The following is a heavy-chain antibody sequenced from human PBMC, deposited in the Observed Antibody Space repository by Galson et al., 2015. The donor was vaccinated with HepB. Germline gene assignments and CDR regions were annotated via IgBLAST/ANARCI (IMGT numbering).Heavy chain of an antibody. D-gene: IGHD3-10*01. V-gene: IGHV3-53*01. CDR3: ARDGEFLGRSVYFDY. CDR1: GFTVSSNY. J-gene: IGHJ4*02. Sequence: SLRLSCAASGFTVSSNYMSWVRQAPGKGLEWVSVIYSGGSTYYADSVKGRFTISRDNSKNTLYLQMNSLRAEDTAVYYCARDGEFLGRSVYFDYWGQGTLVTVSS. CDR2: IYSGGST.